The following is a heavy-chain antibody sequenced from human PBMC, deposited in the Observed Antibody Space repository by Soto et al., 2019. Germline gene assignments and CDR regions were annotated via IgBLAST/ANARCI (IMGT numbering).Heavy chain of an antibody. D-gene: IGHD6-6*01. CDR2: INHSGST. CDR3: ARVPTRGNGIAARPFDY. V-gene: IGHV4-34*01. CDR1: GGSFSGYY. J-gene: IGHJ4*02. Sequence: QLQLQQWGAGLLKPSETLSLTCAVYGGSFSGYYWSWIRQPPGKGLEWIGEINHSGSTNYNPSLKSRVTISVDTSKNQFSLKLSSVTAADTAVYYCARVPTRGNGIAARPFDYWGQGTLVTVSS.